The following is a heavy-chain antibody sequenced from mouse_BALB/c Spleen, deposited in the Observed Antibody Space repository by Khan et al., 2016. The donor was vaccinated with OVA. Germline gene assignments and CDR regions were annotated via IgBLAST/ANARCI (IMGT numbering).Heavy chain of an antibody. CDR2: IYPGTDNT. V-gene: IGHV1S132*01. D-gene: IGHD3-2*02. J-gene: IGHJ2*01. Sequence: QMQLEESGAELVKPCASVKLSCKTSGYIITSNWIHCVKQRSGQDLQWIARIYPGTDNTYYNAKLKDKATLPANNSSRTAYMPLSILKSEDSAVYFGAKEEALYYVDYWGQGTTLTVSS. CDR1: GYIITSNW. CDR3: AKEEALYYVDY.